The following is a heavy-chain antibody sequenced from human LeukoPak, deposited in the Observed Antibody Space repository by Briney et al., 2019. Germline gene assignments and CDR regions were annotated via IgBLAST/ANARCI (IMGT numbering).Heavy chain of an antibody. J-gene: IGHJ6*03. V-gene: IGHV4-38-2*02. CDR1: GYSISSGYF. D-gene: IGHD2-2*01. CDR2: IYHSGNT. Sequence: SETLSLTCTVSGYSISSGYFCGWIRQPPGKGLEWIGSIYHSGNTYSNPSLESRVTVSVDTSKNQFSLKLSSVTAADTAVYYCARDDIYCSSTSCWGGGYYYYYMDVWGKGTTVTVSS. CDR3: ARDDIYCSSTSCWGGGYYYYYMDV.